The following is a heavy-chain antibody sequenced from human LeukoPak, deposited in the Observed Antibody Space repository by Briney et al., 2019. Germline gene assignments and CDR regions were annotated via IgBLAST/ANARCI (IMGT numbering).Heavy chain of an antibody. CDR3: ASPGYYDSSGPLLPY. Sequence: SGGSLRLSCAASGFTFSSYAMHWVRQAPGKGLEWVAVISYDGSNKYYADSVKGRFTISRDNSKNTLYLQMNSLRAEDTAVYYCASPGYYDSSGPLLPYWGQGTLVTVSS. D-gene: IGHD3-22*01. CDR2: ISYDGSNK. J-gene: IGHJ4*02. CDR1: GFTFSSYA. V-gene: IGHV3-30-3*01.